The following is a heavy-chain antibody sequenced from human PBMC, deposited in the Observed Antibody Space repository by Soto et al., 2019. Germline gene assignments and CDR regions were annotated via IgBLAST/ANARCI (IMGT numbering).Heavy chain of an antibody. Sequence: EVQLLESGGGLAQPGGSLRLSCAASGFTFSSYAMSWVRQAPGKGLEWVSGITGSGQSTYYADSVKGRFTISRDNSKNTLYLQMNSLGAEDTAVYYCARGSDFWTGSPDYWGQGTLVTVSS. D-gene: IGHD3-3*01. CDR3: ARGSDFWTGSPDY. CDR2: ITGSGQST. CDR1: GFTFSSYA. J-gene: IGHJ4*02. V-gene: IGHV3-23*01.